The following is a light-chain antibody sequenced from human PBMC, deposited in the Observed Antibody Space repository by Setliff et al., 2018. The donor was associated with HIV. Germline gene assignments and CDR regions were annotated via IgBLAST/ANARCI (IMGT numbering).Light chain of an antibody. V-gene: IGLV1-47*01. CDR1: SSNIGSNY. Sequence: VLTQPPSASGTPGQRVTISCSGSSSNIGSNYVYWYQQLPGTAPKLLIYRNNQLPSGVPDRFSGSKSGTSASLAISGLRSEDEADYFCAAWDDSLSGVVFGGGTKVTVL. J-gene: IGLJ2*01. CDR3: AAWDDSLSGVV. CDR2: RNN.